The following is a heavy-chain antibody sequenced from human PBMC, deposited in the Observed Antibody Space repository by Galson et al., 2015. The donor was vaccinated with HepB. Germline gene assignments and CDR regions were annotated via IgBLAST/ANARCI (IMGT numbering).Heavy chain of an antibody. J-gene: IGHJ4*02. CDR2: IYPGDSDT. CDR1: GYNFRNYW. CDR3: ARRMEMASFFDF. Sequence: QSGAEVKKPGESLKISCKGSGYNFRNYWIGWVRQMPGKGLEWMGIIYPGDSDTTYSPSFQGQVTISADKSISTAYLQWSSLKASDTAIYYCARRMEMASFFDFWGQGTLVTVSS. D-gene: IGHD5-24*01. V-gene: IGHV5-51*03.